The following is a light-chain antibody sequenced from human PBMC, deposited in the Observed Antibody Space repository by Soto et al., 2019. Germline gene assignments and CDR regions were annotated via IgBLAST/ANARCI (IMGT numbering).Light chain of an antibody. Sequence: DIQMTQSPSSLSASVGDRVTITCRASETISRYLNWYQQKPGKAPKLLIFAASRLQIGVPSRFSGSGSGTEFTLTISSLQPEDFATYFCQQLNTYSSFGGGTKVDIK. CDR1: ETISRY. V-gene: IGKV1-9*01. CDR3: QQLNTYSS. CDR2: AAS. J-gene: IGKJ4*01.